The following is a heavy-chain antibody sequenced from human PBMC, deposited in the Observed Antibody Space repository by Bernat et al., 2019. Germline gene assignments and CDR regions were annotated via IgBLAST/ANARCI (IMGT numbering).Heavy chain of an antibody. V-gene: IGHV3-23*01. D-gene: IGHD5-18*01. CDR3: AKTRDTAMVTYPFDY. J-gene: IGHJ4*02. Sequence: EGQLLESGGGLGEKGGGGRGGGAASGFTFSREGRSGGRQAPGKGLEWVSAISGSGGSTYYADSVKGRFTISRDNSKNTLYLQMNSLRAEDTAVYYCAKTRDTAMVTYPFDYWGQGTLVPVSS. CDR1: GFTFSREG. CDR2: ISGSGGST.